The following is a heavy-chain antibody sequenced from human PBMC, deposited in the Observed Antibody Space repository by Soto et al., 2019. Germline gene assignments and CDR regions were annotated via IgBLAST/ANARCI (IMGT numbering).Heavy chain of an antibody. CDR1: GYTFSNYY. CDR3: ARGRRYTF. Sequence: QVRLLQSGAEVKKPGASVKISCKTSGYTFSNYYMTWVRQAPGQGLEWMGKVNPDGGATTYAQNFQGRVTIPSDASTGTVYMELSSLRSDDTAVYYCARGRRYTFWGQGTLVSVSS. J-gene: IGHJ4*02. V-gene: IGHV1-46*01. CDR2: VNPDGGAT. D-gene: IGHD1-1*01.